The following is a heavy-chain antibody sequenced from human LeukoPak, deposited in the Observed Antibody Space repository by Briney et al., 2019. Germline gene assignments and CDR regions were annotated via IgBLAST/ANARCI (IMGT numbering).Heavy chain of an antibody. CDR2: IYYSGST. CDR1: GGSISSSSYS. J-gene: IGHJ6*02. D-gene: IGHD3-9*01. V-gene: IGHV4-39*01. CDR3: ARHPLRYFDWLFYAGGYGMDV. Sequence: SETLSLTGTVSGGSISSSSYSWGWIRQPPGKGLEWIGSIYYSGSTYYNPSLKSRVTISVDTSKNQLSLKLSSVTAADTAVYYCARHPLRYFDWLFYAGGYGMDVWGQGTTVTVSS.